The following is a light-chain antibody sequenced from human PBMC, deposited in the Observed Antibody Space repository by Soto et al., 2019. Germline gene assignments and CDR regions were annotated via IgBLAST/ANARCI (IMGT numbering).Light chain of an antibody. CDR1: SSNIGSNT. CDR2: SNN. J-gene: IGLJ1*01. V-gene: IGLV1-44*01. Sequence: QSVLTQPPSASGAPGQRVPISCSGSSSNIGSNTVNWFQQLPGTAPKLLIYSNNQRPSGVPDRFSGSKSGTSASLAISGLQSEDEADYYCAAWDASLNGPVFGTGTKVTVL. CDR3: AAWDASLNGPV.